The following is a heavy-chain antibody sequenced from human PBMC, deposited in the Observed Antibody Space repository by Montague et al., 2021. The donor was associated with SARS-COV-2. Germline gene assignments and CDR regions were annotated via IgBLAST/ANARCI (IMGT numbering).Heavy chain of an antibody. D-gene: IGHD3-10*01. V-gene: IGHV3-30*04. J-gene: IGHJ4*02. CDR1: GFIFKKYA. CDR2: ISFDGSVK. CDR3: ARAFAMVRGVVDDD. Sequence: SLRLSCAASGFIFKKYALHWVRQTPGKGLEWVAVISFDGSVKYYADSVKGRFTISRDNSRRTLYLQMNSLRIEDTAVYYCARAFAMVRGVVDDDWGQGTLVTVSS.